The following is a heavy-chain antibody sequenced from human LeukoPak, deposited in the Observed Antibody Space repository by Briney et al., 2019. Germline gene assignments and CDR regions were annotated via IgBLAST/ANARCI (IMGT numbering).Heavy chain of an antibody. J-gene: IGHJ4*02. CDR1: GYTFTSYD. D-gene: IGHD3-16*02. Sequence: ASVKVSCKASGYTFTSYDINWVRQATGQGLEWMGWMNPNSGNTGYAQKFQGRVTMTRNTSISTAYMELSSLRSEDTAVYYCLARVTFGGVIADYWGQGTLVTVSS. V-gene: IGHV1-8*01. CDR3: LARVTFGGVIADY. CDR2: MNPNSGNT.